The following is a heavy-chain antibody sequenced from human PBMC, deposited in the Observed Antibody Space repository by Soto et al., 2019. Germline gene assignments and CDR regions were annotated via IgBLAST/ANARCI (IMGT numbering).Heavy chain of an antibody. CDR1: GYSFTSYW. V-gene: IGHV5-51*01. D-gene: IGHD4-17*01. CDR2: IYPGDSDT. J-gene: IGHJ4*02. Sequence: GESLKISCKGSGYSFTSYWIGWVRQMPGKGLEWMGIIYPGDSDTRYSPSFQGQVTISADKSISTAYLQWSSLKASDTAMYYCARQVAYGDYVYYFDYWGQGTLVTVSS. CDR3: ARQVAYGDYVYYFDY.